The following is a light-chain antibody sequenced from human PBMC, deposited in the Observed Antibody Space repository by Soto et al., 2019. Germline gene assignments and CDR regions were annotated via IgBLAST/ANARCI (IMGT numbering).Light chain of an antibody. J-gene: IGKJ4*01. CDR1: RDITNY. CDR3: QQYDNLPLT. CDR2: DAS. V-gene: IGKV1-33*01. Sequence: DIQMTQSPSSLSASVGDRVTITCQASRDITNYLNWYQQKPGKAPKLLIYDASNLETGFPSRFSGSGSGTDFTFTINSLQPEDIAIYYCQQYDNLPLTFGGGTKVEIK.